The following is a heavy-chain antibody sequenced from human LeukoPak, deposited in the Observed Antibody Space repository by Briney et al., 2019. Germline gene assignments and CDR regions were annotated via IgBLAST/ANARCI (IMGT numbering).Heavy chain of an antibody. Sequence: SETLSLTCAVYGGSFSGYFWSWIRQPPGKGLEYIGEINHSGSTNYNPSLKSRVTISVDTSKNQFSLKLNSVTAADTAVYYCATIDFGGNFNWGRGTLVTASS. J-gene: IGHJ4*02. CDR3: ATIDFGGNFN. V-gene: IGHV4-34*01. CDR2: INHSGST. D-gene: IGHD4-23*01. CDR1: GGSFSGYF.